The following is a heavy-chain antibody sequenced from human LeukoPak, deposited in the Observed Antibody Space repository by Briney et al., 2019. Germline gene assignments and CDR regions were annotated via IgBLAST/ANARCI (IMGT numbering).Heavy chain of an antibody. Sequence: SGGSLRLSCADSGFTFSSHWMHWVRQAPGKGLEWVAVIWYDGSNKYYADSVEGRFTISRDNSKNTLYLQMNSLRAEDTAVYYCAREYGSGSYYLTALGYWGQGTLVTVSS. D-gene: IGHD3-10*01. CDR3: AREYGSGSYYLTALGY. CDR1: GFTFSSHW. V-gene: IGHV3-33*08. J-gene: IGHJ4*02. CDR2: IWYDGSNK.